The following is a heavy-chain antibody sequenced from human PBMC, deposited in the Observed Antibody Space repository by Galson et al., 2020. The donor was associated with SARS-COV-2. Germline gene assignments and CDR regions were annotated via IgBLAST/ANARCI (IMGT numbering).Heavy chain of an antibody. D-gene: IGHD1-26*01. CDR2: IFHSGNT. Sequence: SETLSLTCAVYGGSFSDYFWNWIRQPTGKGLEWIGEIFHSGNTNYNPSLKSRVTISIDSSKNQFSLKLSSVTAADTGVYYCARGAFEAGGGATTVDYWGHGTLVTVSS. J-gene: IGHJ4*01. CDR1: GGSFSDYF. V-gene: IGHV4-34*01. CDR3: ARGAFEAGGGATTVDY.